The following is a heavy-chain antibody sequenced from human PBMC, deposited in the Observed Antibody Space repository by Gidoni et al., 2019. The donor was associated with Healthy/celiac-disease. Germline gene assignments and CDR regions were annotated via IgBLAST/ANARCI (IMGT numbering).Heavy chain of an antibody. CDR1: GFTFSSYG. D-gene: IGHD2-15*01. J-gene: IGHJ5*02. Sequence: QVQLVESGGGVVQPGRSLRLSCAASGFTFSSYGMHWVRQAPGKGLGWVAVIWYDGSNKYYADSVKGRFTISRDNSKNTLYLQMNSLRAEDTAVYYCAREVYGGNHNWFDPWGQGTLVTVSS. CDR2: IWYDGSNK. V-gene: IGHV3-33*01. CDR3: AREVYGGNHNWFDP.